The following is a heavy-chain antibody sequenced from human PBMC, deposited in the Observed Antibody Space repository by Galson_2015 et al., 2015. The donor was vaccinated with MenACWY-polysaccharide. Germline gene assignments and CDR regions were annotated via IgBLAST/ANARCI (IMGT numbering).Heavy chain of an antibody. CDR1: GFTFSNYA. CDR3: ARFRYSNGKYQFDY. D-gene: IGHD2-2*01. CDR2: SGGSGSNT. J-gene: IGHJ4*02. Sequence: SLRLSCAASGFTFSNYAMSWVRHSPRKGLEWVSTSGGSGSNTHYADSEKGRFTISRDISKNTLSLQMNSLMDKHTAVYYCARFRYSNGKYQFDYWGQGTLVAVSS. V-gene: IGHV3-23*01.